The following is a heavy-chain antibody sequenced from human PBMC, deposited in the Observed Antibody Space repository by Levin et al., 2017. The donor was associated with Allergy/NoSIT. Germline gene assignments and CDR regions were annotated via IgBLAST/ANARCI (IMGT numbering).Heavy chain of an antibody. Sequence: ETLSLTCAASGFTFSNYDMHWVRQATGKGLEWVSALDTAGDTYYPGSVKGRFTISREDAKSSLYLQMHSLRAEDTAVYYCARGHRGTFDIWGQGTMVTVSS. V-gene: IGHV3-13*04. CDR2: LDTAGDT. CDR1: GFTFSNYD. J-gene: IGHJ3*02. CDR3: ARGHRGTFDI.